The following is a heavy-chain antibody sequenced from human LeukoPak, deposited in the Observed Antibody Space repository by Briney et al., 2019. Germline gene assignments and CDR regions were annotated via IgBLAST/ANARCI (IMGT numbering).Heavy chain of an antibody. J-gene: IGHJ1*01. CDR1: GFVFSASY. CDR3: AREREGPTQH. V-gene: IGHV3-7*01. CDR2: IKQDGSEK. Sequence: PGGSLSLSCAASGFVFSASYMSWVRQAPGKGLEWVANIKQDGSEKYYVDSVKGRFTISRDNAKNSLYLQMNSLRAEDTAVYYCAREREGPTQHWGQGTLVTVSS.